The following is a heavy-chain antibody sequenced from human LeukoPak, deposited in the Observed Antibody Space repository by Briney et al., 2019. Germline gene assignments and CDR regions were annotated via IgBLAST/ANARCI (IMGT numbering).Heavy chain of an antibody. CDR2: INSDGSST. D-gene: IGHD3-22*01. Sequence: GGSLRPSCAASGFTFSSYWVHWVRQAPGKGLVWVSRINSDGSSTSYADSAKGRFTISRDNAKNTLYLQMNSLRAEDTAVYYCARATPITMIDYWGQGTLVTVSS. J-gene: IGHJ4*02. CDR3: ARATPITMIDY. V-gene: IGHV3-74*01. CDR1: GFTFSSYW.